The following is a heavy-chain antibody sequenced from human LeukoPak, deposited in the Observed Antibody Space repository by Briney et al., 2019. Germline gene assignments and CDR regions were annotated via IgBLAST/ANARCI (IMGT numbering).Heavy chain of an antibody. V-gene: IGHV4-39*01. D-gene: IGHD6-6*01. CDR3: ARQGQLVRSWYNWFDP. CDR2: IYYSGST. J-gene: IGHJ5*02. Sequence: SETLSLTCTVSGGSISSSSYYWGWIRQPSGKGLEWIGSIYYSGSTYYNPSLKSRVTISVDTSKNQFSLKLSSVTAADTAAYYCARQGQLVRSWYNWFDPWGQGTLVTVSS. CDR1: GGSISSSSYY.